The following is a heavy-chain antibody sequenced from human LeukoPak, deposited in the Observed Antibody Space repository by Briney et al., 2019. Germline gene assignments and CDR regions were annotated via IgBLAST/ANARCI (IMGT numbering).Heavy chain of an antibody. V-gene: IGHV4-4*07. CDR3: ARDGYYYDSSGYYF. J-gene: IGHJ4*02. Sequence: SETLSLTCTVSGGSISSYYLSWIRQPAGKGLEWIGRIYTSGITNYNPSLKSRVTMSVDTSKNQFSLQLTSVTAADTAVYYCARDGYYYDSSGYYFWGQGTLVTVSS. D-gene: IGHD3-22*01. CDR2: IYTSGIT. CDR1: GGSISSYY.